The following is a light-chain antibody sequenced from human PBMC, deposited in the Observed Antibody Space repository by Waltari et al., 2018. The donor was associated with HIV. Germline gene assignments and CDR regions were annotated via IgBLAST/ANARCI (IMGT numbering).Light chain of an antibody. CDR2: DVG. J-gene: IGLJ3*02. Sequence: QSALTQPASVSGSPGQSIIISCTGTSSDVGGSNYVPWYQQHPGKAPKLIIFDVGNRPSGVSNRFSGSKSGNTASLTISGLQTEDEADYYCNSYTSTTTRWLFGGGTRLTVL. V-gene: IGLV2-14*03. CDR3: NSYTSTTTRWL. CDR1: SSDVGGSNY.